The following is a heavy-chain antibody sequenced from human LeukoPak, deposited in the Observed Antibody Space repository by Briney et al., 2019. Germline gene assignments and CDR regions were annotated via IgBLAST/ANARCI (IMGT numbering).Heavy chain of an antibody. D-gene: IGHD3-16*01. CDR1: GYTFTGYY. CDR2: INPNSGGT. Sequence: ASVEVSCKASGYTFTGYYMHWVRQAPGQGLEWMGWINPNSGGTNHAQKFQGRVTMTRDTSISTAYMELSRLRSDDTAVYYCARSPVTTFEGDWGQGTLVTVSS. V-gene: IGHV1-2*02. CDR3: ARSPVTTFEGD. J-gene: IGHJ4*02.